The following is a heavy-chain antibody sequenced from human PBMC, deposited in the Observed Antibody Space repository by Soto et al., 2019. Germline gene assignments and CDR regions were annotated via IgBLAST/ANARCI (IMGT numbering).Heavy chain of an antibody. CDR3: ASKRNDILTGYPIDY. CDR1: GGSVSSNIW. J-gene: IGHJ4*02. V-gene: IGHV4-4*02. Sequence: SETLSLTCAVSGGSVSSNIWWSWVRQPPGKGLEWVGEIHHSGSTNYNPSLKSRATISVDKSKNQFSLKLSSVTAADTAVYFCASKRNDILTGYPIDYWGQGTLVT. CDR2: IHHSGST. D-gene: IGHD3-9*01.